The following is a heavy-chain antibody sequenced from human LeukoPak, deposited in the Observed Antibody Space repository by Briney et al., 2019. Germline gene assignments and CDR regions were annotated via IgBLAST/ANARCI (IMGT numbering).Heavy chain of an antibody. J-gene: IGHJ4*02. V-gene: IGHV3-30*18. CDR3: AKDLSGYYRDVTSFDY. D-gene: IGHD3-22*01. CDR2: ISFDGSNE. Sequence: PGRSLRLSCAASGFTFSSFGMHWVRQAPGKGLEWVAVISFDGSNEYYADSVKGRFTISRDNSKNTLYLQMNSLRAEDTAVYYCAKDLSGYYRDVTSFDYWGQGTLVTVSS. CDR1: GFTFSSFG.